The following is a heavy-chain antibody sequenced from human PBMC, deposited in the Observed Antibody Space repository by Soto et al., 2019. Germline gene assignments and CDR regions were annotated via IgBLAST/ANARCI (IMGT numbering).Heavy chain of an antibody. J-gene: IGHJ4*02. V-gene: IGHV3-30*03. Sequence: QVQLAESGGGVVQPGTSLRLSCAASAFTFSSHAVHWVRQAPGKGLEWVAVISSDGGNKYYIDSVKGRFTISRDNSKNSLSLQINSLRAEDTAVYYCARDHEGSGTYFDYWGQGTLVTVSS. D-gene: IGHD1-26*01. CDR2: ISSDGGNK. CDR1: AFTFSSHA. CDR3: ARDHEGSGTYFDY.